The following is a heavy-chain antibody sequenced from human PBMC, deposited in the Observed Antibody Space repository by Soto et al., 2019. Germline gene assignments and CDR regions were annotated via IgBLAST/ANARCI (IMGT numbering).Heavy chain of an antibody. CDR3: ARASTVGRDYFDY. CDR2: ISAYNGNT. V-gene: IGHV1-18*01. CDR1: GYTFTSYG. J-gene: IGHJ4*02. Sequence: QVQLVQSGAEVKKPGASVKVSCKASGYTFTSYGITWVRQTPGQGHEWMGWISAYNGNTNYAQKVQGRVTMTTDTSTSTAYMELRNLRSDDTALYYCARASTVGRDYFDYWGQGTLVTVSS. D-gene: IGHD4-17*01.